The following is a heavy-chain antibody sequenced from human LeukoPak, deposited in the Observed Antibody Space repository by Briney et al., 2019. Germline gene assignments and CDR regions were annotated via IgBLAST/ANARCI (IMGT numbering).Heavy chain of an antibody. CDR1: GGSSSSGDYY. Sequence: SQTLSLTCTVSGGSSSSGDYYWSWIRQPPGKGLEWIGYIYYSGTTYYTPSLKSRVTIAVDTSKNQFSLKLSSVTAADTAVYYCARGGAIVVVPAASYFDYWGQGTLVTVSS. CDR2: IYYSGTT. D-gene: IGHD2-2*01. J-gene: IGHJ4*02. V-gene: IGHV4-30-4*08. CDR3: ARGGAIVVVPAASYFDY.